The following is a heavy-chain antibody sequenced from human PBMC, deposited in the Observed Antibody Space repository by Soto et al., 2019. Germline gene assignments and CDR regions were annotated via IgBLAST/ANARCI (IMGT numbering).Heavy chain of an antibody. CDR2: IKQDGSEK. CDR1: GFTFSSYW. CDR3: ARIYDFWSSAFDY. V-gene: IGHV3-7*01. D-gene: IGHD3-3*01. Sequence: PGGSLRLSCAASGFTFSSYWMSWVRQAPGKGLEWVANIKQDGSEKYYVDSVKGRFTISRDNAKNSLYLQMNSLRAEDTAVYYCARIYDFWSSAFDYWGQGTLVTVSS. J-gene: IGHJ4*02.